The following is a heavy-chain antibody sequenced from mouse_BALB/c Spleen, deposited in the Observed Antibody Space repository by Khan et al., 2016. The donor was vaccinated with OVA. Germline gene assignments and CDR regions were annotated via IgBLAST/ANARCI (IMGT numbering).Heavy chain of an antibody. CDR3: ARMARTIN. CDR1: GFTFSSYG. V-gene: IGHV5-6-3*01. Sequence: EVQLVESGGGLVQPGGSLKLSCAASGFTFSSYGMSWVRQTPDKRLELVATINSNGGSTYYPDRVKGRFTIYRENAKNTLYLQMSSLKSEDTAMYYCARMARTINWGQGTTLTVSS. CDR2: INSNGGST. J-gene: IGHJ2*01.